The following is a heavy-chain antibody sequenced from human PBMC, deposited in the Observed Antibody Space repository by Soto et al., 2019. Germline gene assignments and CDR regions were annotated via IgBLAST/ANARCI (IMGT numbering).Heavy chain of an antibody. CDR1: GYTFTGYC. V-gene: IGHV1-2*04. D-gene: IGHD2-8*01. CDR3: ARQGCTNGVCLDYMDV. CDR2: INPNSGGT. J-gene: IGHJ6*03. Sequence: ASVKVSCKASGYTFTGYCMHWVRQAPGQGLEWMGWINPNSGGTNYAQKFQGWVTMTRDTSISTAYMELNRLRSDDTAVYYCARQGCTNGVCLDYMDVWGKGTTVTVSS.